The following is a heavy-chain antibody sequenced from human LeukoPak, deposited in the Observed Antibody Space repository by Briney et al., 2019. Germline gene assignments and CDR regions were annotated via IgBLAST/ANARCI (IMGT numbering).Heavy chain of an antibody. J-gene: IGHJ4*02. CDR2: INPNSGGT. Sequence: ASVKVSCKASGYTFTGYYMHWVRQAPGQGLEWMGWINPNSGGTNYAQKFQGRVTMTRDTSISTAYMELSRLISDDTAVYYCARVFSYGDYGMGGYYFDYWGQGTLVTVSS. D-gene: IGHD4-17*01. CDR3: ARVFSYGDYGMGGYYFDY. V-gene: IGHV1-2*02. CDR1: GYTFTGYY.